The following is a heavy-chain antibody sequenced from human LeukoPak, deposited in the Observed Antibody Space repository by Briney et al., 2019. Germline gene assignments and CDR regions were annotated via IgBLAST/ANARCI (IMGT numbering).Heavy chain of an antibody. V-gene: IGHV4-34*01. D-gene: IGHD3-10*01. CDR3: ARGRVLLWFGELFRWFDP. CDR1: GGSFSGYY. Sequence: SETLSLTCAVYGGSFSGYYWSWIRQPPGKGLEWIGEINHSGSTNYNPSLKSRVTISVDTSKNQFSLKLSSVTAADTAVYYCARGRVLLWFGELFRWFDPWGQGTLVTVSS. J-gene: IGHJ5*02. CDR2: INHSGST.